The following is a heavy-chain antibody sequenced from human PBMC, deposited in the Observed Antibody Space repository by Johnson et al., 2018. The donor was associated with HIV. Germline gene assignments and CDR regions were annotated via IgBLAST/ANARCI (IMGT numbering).Heavy chain of an antibody. Sequence: VQLVESGGGLVQPGGSLRLSCAASGFTISNNYMSWVRQAPGKGLEWVSVIYSGGSTYYADSVTGRFTISRDISKNTLYLQMNSLRAEATAGYYCAREGATIEGRSTFDIWGPGTMVTVSP. V-gene: IGHV3-66*01. CDR2: IYSGGST. D-gene: IGHD5-24*01. J-gene: IGHJ3*02. CDR1: GFTISNNY. CDR3: AREGATIEGRSTFDI.